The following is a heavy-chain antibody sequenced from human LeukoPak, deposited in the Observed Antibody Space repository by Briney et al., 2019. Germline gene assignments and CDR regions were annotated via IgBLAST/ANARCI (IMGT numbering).Heavy chain of an antibody. Sequence: GASVKVSCKASGDTFTTYGITWVRQAPGQGLEWMGWMNPNSGNTGYAQKFQGRVAMTRDTSINTAYLDLYSLRSEDTAVYYCARGYSPSVRTTGNDYWGQGTLVTVSS. CDR2: MNPNSGNT. CDR1: GDTFTTYG. D-gene: IGHD1-1*01. J-gene: IGHJ4*02. CDR3: ARGYSPSVRTTGNDY. V-gene: IGHV1-8*02.